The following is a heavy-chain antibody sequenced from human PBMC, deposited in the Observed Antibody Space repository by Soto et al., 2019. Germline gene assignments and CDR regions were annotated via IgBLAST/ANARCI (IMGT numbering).Heavy chain of an antibody. D-gene: IGHD3-3*01. CDR1: GLNFDDFA. CDR3: AKGGYDFWSPYYFDS. CDR2: ITWNSRVL. V-gene: IGHV3-9*01. J-gene: IGHJ4*02. Sequence: GGSLRLSCVATGLNFDDFAMHWVRQAPGKGLEWVSGITWNSRVLAYADSVKGRFTISRDNARNSLYLQMDSLRDEDTALYYCAKGGYDFWSPYYFDSWGQGTLVAVSS.